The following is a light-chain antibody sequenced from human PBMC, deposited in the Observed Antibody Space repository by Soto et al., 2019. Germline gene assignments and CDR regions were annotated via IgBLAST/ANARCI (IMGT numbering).Light chain of an antibody. CDR2: GNS. J-gene: IGLJ1*01. V-gene: IGLV1-40*01. Sequence: QSVLTQPPSVSGAPGQRVTISCTGSSSNIGAGYDVHWYQQLPGTAPKLLIYGNSNRPSGVPDRFSGSKSGTSASLAITGLQAEDEADYYWQSYDSSLSGLVFGTGTKVTVL. CDR1: SSNIGAGYD. CDR3: QSYDSSLSGLV.